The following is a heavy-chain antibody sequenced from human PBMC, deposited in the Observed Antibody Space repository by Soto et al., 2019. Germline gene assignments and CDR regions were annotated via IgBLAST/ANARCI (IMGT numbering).Heavy chain of an antibody. D-gene: IGHD6-25*01. CDR1: GGSISSSSYY. CDR2: IYYSGST. Sequence: QLQLQESGPGLVKPSETLSLTCTVSGGSISSSSYYWGWIRQPPGKGLEWIGSIYYSGSTFYSPSLRSRVTISVDKSKNQFSLRVSSVTAADTAVYYCAREYSSEPDYWGQGTLVTVSS. J-gene: IGHJ4*02. CDR3: AREYSSEPDY. V-gene: IGHV4-39*02.